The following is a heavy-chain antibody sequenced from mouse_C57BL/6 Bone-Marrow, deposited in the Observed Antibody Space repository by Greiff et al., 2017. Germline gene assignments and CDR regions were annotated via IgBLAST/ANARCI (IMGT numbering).Heavy chain of an antibody. D-gene: IGHD2-1*01. V-gene: IGHV1-62-2*01. CDR1: GYTFTEYT. CDR2: FYPGSGSI. CDR3: ASHEERFYYGNPEAWFAY. J-gene: IGHJ3*01. Sequence: QVQLKESGAELVKPGASVKLSCKASGYTFTEYTIHWVKQRSGQGLEWIGWFYPGSGSIKYNEKFKDKATLTADKSSSTVYMELSRLTSEDSAVYFCASHEERFYYGNPEAWFAYWGQGTLVTVSA.